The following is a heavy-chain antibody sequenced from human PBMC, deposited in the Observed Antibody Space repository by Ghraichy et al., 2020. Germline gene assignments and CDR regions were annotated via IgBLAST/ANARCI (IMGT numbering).Heavy chain of an antibody. V-gene: IGHV4-59*08. J-gene: IGHJ5*02. D-gene: IGHD6-13*01. CDR1: GGSISSYS. Sequence: SQTLSLTCTVSGGSISSYSWSWIRQPPGKGLEYIGYIYFNGNTNYNPSLESRVAISVDTSKNQFSLNLISVTAADTALYYCVRLTTSSWSTNWFDPWGQGILVTVSS. CDR2: IYFNGNT. CDR3: VRLTTSSWSTNWFDP.